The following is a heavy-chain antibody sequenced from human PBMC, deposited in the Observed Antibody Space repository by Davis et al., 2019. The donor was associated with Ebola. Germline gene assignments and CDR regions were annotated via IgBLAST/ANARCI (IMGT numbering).Heavy chain of an antibody. CDR2: ISAYNGNT. D-gene: IGHD3-10*01. J-gene: IGHJ6*02. Sequence: ASVKVSCKASGYTFTGYYMHWVRQAPGQGLEWMGWISAYNGNTNYAQKLQGRVTMTTDTSTSTAYMELRSLRSDDTAVYYCARDNGSGSYRPSYYYYGMDVWGQGTTVTVSS. CDR3: ARDNGSGSYRPSYYYYGMDV. V-gene: IGHV1-18*04. CDR1: GYTFTGYY.